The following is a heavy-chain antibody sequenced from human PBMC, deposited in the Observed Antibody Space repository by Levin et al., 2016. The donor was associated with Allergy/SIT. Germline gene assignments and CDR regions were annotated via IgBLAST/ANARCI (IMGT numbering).Heavy chain of an antibody. Sequence: WVRQAPGQRLEWMGWINAGNGNTKYSQKFQGRVTITRDTSASTAYMELSSLRSEDTAVYYCARACWDYGDYRVSNDAFDIWGQGTMVTVSS. J-gene: IGHJ3*02. V-gene: IGHV1-3*01. CDR2: INAGNGNT. D-gene: IGHD4-17*01. CDR3: ARACWDYGDYRVSNDAFDI.